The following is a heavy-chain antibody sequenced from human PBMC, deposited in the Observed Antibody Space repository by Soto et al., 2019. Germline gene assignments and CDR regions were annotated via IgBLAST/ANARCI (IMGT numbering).Heavy chain of an antibody. Sequence: EVQLLESGGGLVQPGGSLRLSCAASGFTFSNYAVTWVRQAPGKGLEWVSTISGSGGSTYYADSVKGRFTISRDNSKTTLYLQMNRLRAEDTAVYYGAKDQGSSWYEIDYWGQGTLVTVSS. D-gene: IGHD6-13*01. CDR3: AKDQGSSWYEIDY. V-gene: IGHV3-23*01. J-gene: IGHJ4*02. CDR1: GFTFSNYA. CDR2: ISGSGGST.